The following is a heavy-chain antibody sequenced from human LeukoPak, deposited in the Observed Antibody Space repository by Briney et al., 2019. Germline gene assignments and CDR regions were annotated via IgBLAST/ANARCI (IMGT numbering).Heavy chain of an antibody. CDR3: TQTGAGRRNWFTG. J-gene: IGHJ4*01. CDR2: IRNKANNYAT. V-gene: IGHV3-73*01. CDR1: GFTFSGSD. D-gene: IGHD6-13*01. Sequence: GGSLRLSRAVSGFTFSGSDVHRVRQASGKGLEWVGRIRNKANNYATAYAASVKGRFTISREDSENAAYLQMNSLKIEDTAVYNCTQTGAGRRNWFTGCGQGTLVTVSS.